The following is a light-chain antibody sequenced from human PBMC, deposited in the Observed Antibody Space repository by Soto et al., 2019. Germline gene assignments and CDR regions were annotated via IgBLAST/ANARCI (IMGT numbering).Light chain of an antibody. CDR3: QQYNSYWT. V-gene: IGKV3-15*01. CDR2: GAS. Sequence: DIVSTQSPATLSVCPGRRDTHSCRASQSVSSNLAWYQQKPGQAPRLLIYGASTRATGIPARFSGSGSGTEFTLTISSLQPDDFATYYCQQYNSYWTFGQGTKVDIK. J-gene: IGKJ1*01. CDR1: QSVSSN.